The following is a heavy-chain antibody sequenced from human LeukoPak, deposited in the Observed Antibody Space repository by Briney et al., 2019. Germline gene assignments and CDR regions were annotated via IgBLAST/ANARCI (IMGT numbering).Heavy chain of an antibody. CDR1: GFTFSSYW. Sequence: GGSLRLSCAASGFTFSSYWMHWVRQAPGKGLVWVSRINSDGSSTSYADSVKGRFTISRDNAKNSLYLQMNSLRAEDTAVYYCARDLVVRGVNPGYYYYGMDVWGQGTTVTVSS. CDR3: ARDLVVRGVNPGYYYYGMDV. D-gene: IGHD3-10*01. J-gene: IGHJ6*02. V-gene: IGHV3-74*01. CDR2: INSDGSST.